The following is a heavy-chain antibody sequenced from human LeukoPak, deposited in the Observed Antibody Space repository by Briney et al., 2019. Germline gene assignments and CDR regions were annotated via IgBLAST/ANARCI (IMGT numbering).Heavy chain of an antibody. CDR2: IYYSGNT. CDR3: ARMGYCTDGVCAFDI. D-gene: IGHD2-8*01. V-gene: IGHV4-61*05. CDR1: GGSISSSSYY. J-gene: IGHJ3*02. Sequence: SETLSLTCTVSGGSISSSSYYWGWIRQPPGKGLEWIGYIYYSGNTNCNPSLKSRVTISVDTSKNQFSLKLSSVTAADTAVYYCARMGYCTDGVCAFDIWGQGTMVTVSS.